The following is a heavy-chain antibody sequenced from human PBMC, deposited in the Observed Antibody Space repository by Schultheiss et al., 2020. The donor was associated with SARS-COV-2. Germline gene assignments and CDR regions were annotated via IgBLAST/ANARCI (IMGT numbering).Heavy chain of an antibody. CDR2: MYHSGST. V-gene: IGHV4-4*02. CDR1: GGSISSSHW. Sequence: GSLRLSCAVSGGSISSSHWWSWVRQSPGKGLEWIGDMYHSGSTYYNPSLKSRVTISVDRSKNQFSLKLSSVTAADTAVYYCARPFDSSGYSLDAFDIWGQGTMVTVSS. J-gene: IGHJ3*02. CDR3: ARPFDSSGYSLDAFDI. D-gene: IGHD3-22*01.